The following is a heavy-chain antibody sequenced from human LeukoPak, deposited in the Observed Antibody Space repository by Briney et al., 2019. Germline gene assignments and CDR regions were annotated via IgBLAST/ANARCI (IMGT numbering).Heavy chain of an antibody. CDR1: GYSISSGYY. CDR2: VYTSGST. D-gene: IGHD5-18*01. V-gene: IGHV4-61*02. CDR3: ARAPVGYSYGLGDWYFDL. Sequence: SETLSLTCAVSGYSISSGYYWTWIRQPAGKGLEWIGRVYTSGSTNYNPSLKSRVTISVDTSKNQFSLKLSSVTAADTAVYYCARAPVGYSYGLGDWYFDLWGRGTLVTVSS. J-gene: IGHJ2*01.